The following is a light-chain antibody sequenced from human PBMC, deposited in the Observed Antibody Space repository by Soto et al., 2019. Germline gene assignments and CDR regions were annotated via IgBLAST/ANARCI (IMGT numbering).Light chain of an antibody. V-gene: IGKV3-15*01. CDR1: QSVSSN. CDR2: GVS. CDR3: QQYDKWPYT. Sequence: EIVMTQSPATLSVSAGGRATLSCRASQSVSSNLAWYQKQPGQAPRLLMFGVSTRATGIPARFSGSGSGTEFTLTISSLQSEDFAVYYCQQYDKWPYTFGQGTNLEIK. J-gene: IGKJ2*01.